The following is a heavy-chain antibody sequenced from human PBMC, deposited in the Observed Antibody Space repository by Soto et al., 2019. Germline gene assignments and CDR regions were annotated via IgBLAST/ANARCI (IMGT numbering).Heavy chain of an antibody. CDR2: INWDSGTI. J-gene: IGHJ2*01. V-gene: IGHV3-9*01. Sequence: EVQLVESGGDLVHPGRSLRLSCAASGFTFDDFAMHWVRQGPGKGLEWVSSINWDSGTIGYADSVKGRFSISRDNAKNSLYLQMDSLRVEDTALYYCVKDMGTECYGDSPLGGGFDLWGRGTLVTVSS. D-gene: IGHD4-17*01. CDR3: VKDMGTECYGDSPLGGGFDL. CDR1: GFTFDDFA.